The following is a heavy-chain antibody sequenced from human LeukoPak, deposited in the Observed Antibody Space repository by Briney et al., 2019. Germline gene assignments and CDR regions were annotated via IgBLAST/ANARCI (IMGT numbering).Heavy chain of an antibody. Sequence: EASVKVSCKASGYTFTGYYMHWVRQAPGQGLEWMGWINPNSGGTNYAQKFQGRVTMTRDTSISTAYMELSRLRSDDTAVYYCARGTYYYDSSGYFLGGSFDYWGQGTLVTVSS. V-gene: IGHV1-2*02. J-gene: IGHJ4*02. CDR2: INPNSGGT. D-gene: IGHD3-22*01. CDR1: GYTFTGYY. CDR3: ARGTYYYDSSGYFLGGSFDY.